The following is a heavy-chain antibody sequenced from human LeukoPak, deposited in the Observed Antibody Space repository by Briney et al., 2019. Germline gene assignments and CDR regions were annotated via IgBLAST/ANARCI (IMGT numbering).Heavy chain of an antibody. J-gene: IGHJ5*02. V-gene: IGHV4-34*01. CDR2: INHSGST. CDR3: SCSGGSCYSRDDPVP. CDR1: GGSFSNYY. Sequence: SETLSLTCAVFGGSFSNYYWSWVRQPPGKGLEWIGEINHSGSTTYNPSLKSRVTISVDTSKNQVSLKLTSVAAADTAIYYCSCSGGSCYSRDDPVPWGQGTLVTVSS. D-gene: IGHD2-15*01.